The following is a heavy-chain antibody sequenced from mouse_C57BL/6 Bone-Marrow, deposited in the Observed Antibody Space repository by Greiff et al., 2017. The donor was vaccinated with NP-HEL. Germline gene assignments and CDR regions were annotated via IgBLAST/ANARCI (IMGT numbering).Heavy chain of an antibody. Sequence: VKLQESGPELVKPGASVKLSCKASGYTFTSYDLNWVKQRPGQGLEWIGWIYPRDGSTKYNEKFKGKATLTVDTSSSTAYMELHSLTSEDSAVYFCARVYYDYVGDYWGQGTLVTVSA. CDR1: GYTFTSYD. CDR3: ARVYYDYVGDY. V-gene: IGHV1-85*01. CDR2: IYPRDGST. D-gene: IGHD2-4*01. J-gene: IGHJ3*01.